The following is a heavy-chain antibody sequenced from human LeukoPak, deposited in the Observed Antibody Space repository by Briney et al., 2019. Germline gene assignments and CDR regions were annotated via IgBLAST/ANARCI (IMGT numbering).Heavy chain of an antibody. V-gene: IGHV3-48*03. CDR3: ASPWVDDAVTFDY. CDR2: ISSSGTTI. J-gene: IGHJ4*02. CDR1: RFTFSSFQ. D-gene: IGHD4-23*01. Sequence: AGSLRLSCAASRFTFSSFQMNWVRQAPGKGLEWVSYISSSGTTIFYADSVKGRFTISRDNAKNSLYLQMNSLRAEDTAVYYCASPWVDDAVTFDYWGQGTLVTVSS.